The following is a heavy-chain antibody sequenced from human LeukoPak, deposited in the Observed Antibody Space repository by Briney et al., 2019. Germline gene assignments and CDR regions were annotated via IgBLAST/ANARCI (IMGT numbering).Heavy chain of an antibody. Sequence: PGGSLRLSCAASGFTFSDYYMSWIRQAPGKGLEWVSYISSSGSTIYYADSVKGRFTISRDNAKNSLYLQMNSLRAEDTALYYCAKDRGGGVDAFDIWGQGTMVTVSS. CDR1: GFTFSDYY. D-gene: IGHD2-8*02. CDR2: ISSSGSTI. CDR3: AKDRGGGVDAFDI. V-gene: IGHV3-11*01. J-gene: IGHJ3*02.